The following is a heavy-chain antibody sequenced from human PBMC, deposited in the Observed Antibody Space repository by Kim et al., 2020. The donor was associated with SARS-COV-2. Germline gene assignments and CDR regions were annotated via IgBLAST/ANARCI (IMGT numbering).Heavy chain of an antibody. J-gene: IGHJ4*02. V-gene: IGHV3-73*01. CDR1: GFTFSGSA. CDR2: IRSKANSYAT. CDR3: TRHSPDYGGKAPHFDY. Sequence: GGSLRLSCAASGFTFSGSAMHWVRQASGKGLEWVGRIRSKANSYATAYAASVKGRFTISRDDSKNTAYLQMNSLKTEDTAVYYCTRHSPDYGGKAPHFDYWGQGTLVTVSS. D-gene: IGHD4-17*01.